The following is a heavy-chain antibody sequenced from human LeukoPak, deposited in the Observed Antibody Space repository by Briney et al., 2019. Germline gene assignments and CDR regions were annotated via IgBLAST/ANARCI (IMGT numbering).Heavy chain of an antibody. J-gene: IGHJ4*02. CDR2: IYYSGST. CDR3: ARDRSVAGLLFDY. V-gene: IGHV4-59*01. Sequence: SETLSLTCTVSGGSISSYYWSWIRQPPGEGLEWIGYIYYSGSTNYNPSLKSRVTISVDTSKNQFSLKLSSVTAADTAVYYCARDRSVAGLLFDYWGQGTLVIVSS. CDR1: GGSISSYY. D-gene: IGHD6-19*01.